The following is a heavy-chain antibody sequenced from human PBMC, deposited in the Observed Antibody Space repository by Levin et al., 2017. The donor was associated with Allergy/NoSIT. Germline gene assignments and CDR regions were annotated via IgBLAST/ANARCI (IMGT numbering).Heavy chain of an antibody. CDR3: ARSTWGYAFDI. CDR1: GGSIRGYY. D-gene: IGHD5/OR15-5a*01. CDR2: VYYTGST. Sequence: SQTLSLTCTVSGGSIRGYYWTWIRQPPGKGLEWIGYVYYTGSTNYTPSLKSRVTISLDTSKNQFSLNLSSVTTADTAIYYCARSTWGYAFDIWDQGTMVTVSS. V-gene: IGHV4-59*01. J-gene: IGHJ3*02.